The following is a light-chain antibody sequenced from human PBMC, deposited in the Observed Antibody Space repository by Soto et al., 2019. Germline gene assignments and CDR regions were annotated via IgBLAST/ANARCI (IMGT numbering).Light chain of an antibody. V-gene: IGKV3-15*01. CDR2: GAS. CDR3: RQYNNWPRT. Sequence: EIVMTQSPATLSVSPGERATLSCRASQSVGNNLAWYQQKPGQAPRLLIYGASSRASGIPTRFSGSGSGTEFTLSISSLQSEDFAVYYCRQYNNWPRTFGQGTKVEIK. J-gene: IGKJ1*01. CDR1: QSVGNN.